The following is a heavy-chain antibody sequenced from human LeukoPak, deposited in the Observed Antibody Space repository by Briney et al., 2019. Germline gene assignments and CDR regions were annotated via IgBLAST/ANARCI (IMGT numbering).Heavy chain of an antibody. CDR1: GGSIRGLW. CDR2: IYTSGIT. J-gene: IGHJ5*02. D-gene: IGHD1-7*01. Sequence: SETLSLTCTASGGSIRGLWCSWIRQPPGKGLEWIGNIYTSGITTYNPSLKSRLTISIDTSKNQFSLTLNSVTATDTAVYYCAIQAHDGTDNWLDPWGPGALVTVSS. V-gene: IGHV4-4*09. CDR3: AIQAHDGTDNWLDP.